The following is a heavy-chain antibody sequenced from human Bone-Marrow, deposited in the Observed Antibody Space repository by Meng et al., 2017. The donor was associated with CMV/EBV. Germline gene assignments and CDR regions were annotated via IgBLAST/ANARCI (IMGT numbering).Heavy chain of an antibody. V-gene: IGHV3-23*01. CDR2: ISGSGGST. J-gene: IGHJ6*01. CDR3: AKDDYDFWSGYKPDYYGMDV. CDR1: GFTFSSYA. Sequence: GGSLRLSCAASGFTFSSYAMSWVRQAPGKGLEWVSAISGSGGSTYYADSVKGRFTISRDNSKNTLYLQMNSLRAEDTAVYYCAKDDYDFWSGYKPDYYGMDVWGQGTTVTVSS. D-gene: IGHD3-3*01.